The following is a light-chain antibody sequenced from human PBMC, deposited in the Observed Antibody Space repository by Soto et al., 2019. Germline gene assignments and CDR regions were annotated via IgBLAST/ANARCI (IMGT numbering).Light chain of an antibody. V-gene: IGKV1-5*01. CDR3: QQYDTYLRT. Sequence: DIQMTQSPSTLSASVGDRVTITCRASQSISAWLAWYQQKPGKAPKLLIYDASNLVTGVPSRFSGSGSGKDFTLTISSLQPDDFATYYCQQYDTYLRTFGQGTKVDFK. J-gene: IGKJ1*01. CDR1: QSISAW. CDR2: DAS.